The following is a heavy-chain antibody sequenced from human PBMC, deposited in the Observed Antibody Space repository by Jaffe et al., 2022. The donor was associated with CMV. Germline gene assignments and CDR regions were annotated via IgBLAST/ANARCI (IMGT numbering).Heavy chain of an antibody. CDR2: INAGNGNT. Sequence: QVHLVQSGAEVKKPGASVKLSCEASGYSFTNSDVHWVRQAPGQSLEWMGWINAGNGNTKSAQKVQGRVTITRDTSTNTVYMELRSLTSEDTATYYCILGSGYWGGVDHWGQGTLVVVSS. CDR3: ILGSGYWGGVDH. J-gene: IGHJ4*02. CDR1: GYSFTNSD. D-gene: IGHD3-3*01. V-gene: IGHV1-3*01.